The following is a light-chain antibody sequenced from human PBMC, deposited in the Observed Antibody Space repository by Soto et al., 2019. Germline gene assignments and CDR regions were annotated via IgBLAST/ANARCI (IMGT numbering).Light chain of an antibody. Sequence: EIVLTQSPGTLSLSPGDRATLSCRASQIVSTNLAWYQQKPGQAPRLLIYGASTRATGIPARFSGSGSGTEFTLTISSLQSEDFAVYYCQQFHNWPPITFGQGTRLEIK. CDR3: QQFHNWPPIT. J-gene: IGKJ5*01. CDR1: QIVSTN. CDR2: GAS. V-gene: IGKV3-15*01.